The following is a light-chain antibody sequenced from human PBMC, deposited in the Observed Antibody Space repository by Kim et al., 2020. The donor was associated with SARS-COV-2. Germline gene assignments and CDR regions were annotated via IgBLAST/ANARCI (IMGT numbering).Light chain of an antibody. Sequence: DIQMTQSPSTLSASVGDRVTITCRASQSINIWLAWYQQKPGKAPNLLVYDASNLHTGVPSRFSGSGSGTPFTLTISRLQPDDFATYYGHEYKSGSWTFGQG. V-gene: IGKV1-5*01. CDR2: DAS. J-gene: IGKJ1*01. CDR1: QSINIW. CDR3: HEYKSGSWT.